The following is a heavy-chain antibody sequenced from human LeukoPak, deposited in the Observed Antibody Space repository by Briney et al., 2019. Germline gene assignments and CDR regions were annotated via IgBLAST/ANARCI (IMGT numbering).Heavy chain of an antibody. CDR2: IIPIFGTA. D-gene: IGHD6-19*01. V-gene: IGHV1-69*01. Sequence: GSSVNVSCKASGGTFSSYAISWVRQAPGQGLEWMGGIIPIFGTANYAQKFQGRVTITADESTSTAYMELSSLRSEDTAVYYCARERGPPGYSSGWSPFDYWGQGTLVTVSS. J-gene: IGHJ4*02. CDR3: ARERGPPGYSSGWSPFDY. CDR1: GGTFSSYA.